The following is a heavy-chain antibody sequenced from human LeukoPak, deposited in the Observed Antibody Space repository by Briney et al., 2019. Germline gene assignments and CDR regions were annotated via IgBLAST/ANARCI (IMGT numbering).Heavy chain of an antibody. D-gene: IGHD4-11*01. Sequence: GGSLRLSCAASGFTFSSYAMTWVRQAPGKGLEWVSAISGGGGSTYYADSVKGRFTISRDKSKNTLYLQMNSLRAEDTAVYYCARDAQVTRFYYFGIDVWGQGTTVTVSS. CDR2: ISGGGGST. CDR3: ARDAQVTRFYYFGIDV. V-gene: IGHV3-23*01. J-gene: IGHJ6*02. CDR1: GFTFSSYA.